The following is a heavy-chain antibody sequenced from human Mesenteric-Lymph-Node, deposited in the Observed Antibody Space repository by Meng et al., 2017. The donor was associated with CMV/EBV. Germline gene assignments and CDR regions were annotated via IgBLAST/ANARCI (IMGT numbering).Heavy chain of an antibody. D-gene: IGHD2-2*01. CDR2: ISGSGGST. CDR3: AKRGRYCSSTNCPVRYHYGMDV. V-gene: IGHV3-23*01. J-gene: IGHJ6*02. Sequence: GESLKISCAASGFTFSDYAMSWVRQAPGKGLEWVSAISGSGGSTYSADSVRGRFTVSRDNSKNTLYLQMNSLRAEDTAVYYCAKRGRYCSSTNCPVRYHYGMDVWGQGTTVTVSS. CDR1: GFTFSDYA.